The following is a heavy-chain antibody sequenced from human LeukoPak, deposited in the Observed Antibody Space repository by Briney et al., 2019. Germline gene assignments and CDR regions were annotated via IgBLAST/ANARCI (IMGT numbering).Heavy chain of an antibody. V-gene: IGHV1-2*02. J-gene: IGHJ4*02. Sequence: ASVRVSCKASGYTFTGYFIQWMRQAPGQGLEWMGWISPNSGGTNYAQKFQGRVTMTRDTSITTAYMELSSLRSDDTAVYYCARGQGDYDFDSWGQGTLVTVSS. CDR2: ISPNSGGT. CDR1: GYTFTGYF. CDR3: ARGQGDYDFDS. D-gene: IGHD4-17*01.